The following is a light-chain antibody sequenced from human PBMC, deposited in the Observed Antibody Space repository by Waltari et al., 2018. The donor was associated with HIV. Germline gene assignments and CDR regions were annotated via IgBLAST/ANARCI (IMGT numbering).Light chain of an antibody. Sequence: ELVLTQSPGTVSLSPGERATLSCRASQSVSRNYVAWYQHKHCQAPRLLIYGASNRAACLPDRFSGSGSGTGFPSTLSRMEPEDFAVYYCQQYGGSALFTFGPGTKVEIK. CDR2: GAS. V-gene: IGKV3-20*01. CDR3: QQYGGSALFT. CDR1: QSVSRNY. J-gene: IGKJ3*01.